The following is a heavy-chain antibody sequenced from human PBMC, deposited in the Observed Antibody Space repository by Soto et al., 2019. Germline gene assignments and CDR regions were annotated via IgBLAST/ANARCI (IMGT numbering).Heavy chain of an antibody. V-gene: IGHV3-15*01. CDR3: TTVGPQWIQLWSTPYYFDY. Sequence: GGSLRLSCAASGFTFSNAWMSWVRQAPGKGLEWVGRIKSKTDGGTTDYAAPVKGRFTISRDDSKNTLYLQMNSLKTEDTAVYYCTTVGPQWIQLWSTPYYFDYWGQGTLVTVSS. D-gene: IGHD5-18*01. CDR1: GFTFSNAW. J-gene: IGHJ4*02. CDR2: IKSKTDGGTT.